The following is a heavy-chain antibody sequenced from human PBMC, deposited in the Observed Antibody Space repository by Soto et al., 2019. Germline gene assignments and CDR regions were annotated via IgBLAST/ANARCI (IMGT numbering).Heavy chain of an antibody. D-gene: IGHD6-19*01. Sequence: PGSSLRLSCSASGFTFSSYWMSWVLQAPGKGLEWVANIKQDGSEKDYVDSVKGRFTMSRDNAKNSLYLQMNSLRAEDTAVYYCARVPGIAVAGEVFYYYYGMDVWGQGTTVTVSS. J-gene: IGHJ6*02. CDR3: ARVPGIAVAGEVFYYYYGMDV. CDR2: IKQDGSEK. V-gene: IGHV3-7*03. CDR1: GFTFSSYW.